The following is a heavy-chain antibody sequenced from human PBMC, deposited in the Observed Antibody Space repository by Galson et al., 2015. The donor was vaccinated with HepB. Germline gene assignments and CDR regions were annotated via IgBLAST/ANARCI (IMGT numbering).Heavy chain of an antibody. CDR2: IKSKTEGGTT. J-gene: IGHJ6*02. CDR1: GFTFNTYA. V-gene: IGHV3-15*01. D-gene: IGHD4-17*01. CDR3: TTVTVTVQNYYYQYGMDL. Sequence: SLRLSCAASGFTFNTYAMSWVRQAPGKGLEWVGRIKSKTEGGTTDYAAPVKGRFSISRDDSKGTLYLQMNSLKTEDTAVYYCTTVTVTVQNYYYQYGMDLWGQGTTVTVSS.